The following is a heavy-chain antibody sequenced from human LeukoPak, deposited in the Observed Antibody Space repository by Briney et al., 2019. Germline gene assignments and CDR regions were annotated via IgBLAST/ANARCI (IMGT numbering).Heavy chain of an antibody. CDR1: GFTFGSYA. J-gene: IGHJ3*02. V-gene: IGHV3-23*01. Sequence: GGSLRLSCAASGFTFGSYAMSWVRQPPGKGLDWVSTVSGTGSITYYADSVKGRFTISRDNSKNTLYLHMNSLRAEDTVLYYCARDWPSEWQQLPDSDAGDMWGQGTMVTVSS. CDR3: ARDWPSEWQQLPDSDAGDM. CDR2: VSGTGSIT. D-gene: IGHD6-13*01.